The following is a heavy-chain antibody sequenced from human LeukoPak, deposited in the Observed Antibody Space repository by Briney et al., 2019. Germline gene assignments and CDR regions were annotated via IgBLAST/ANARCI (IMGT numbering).Heavy chain of an antibody. J-gene: IGHJ6*02. V-gene: IGHV3-23*01. CDR3: AKKHSGVTMEGVYYYYGMDV. Sequence: GGSLRLSCAASGFTFSSYAMSWVRQAPGKGLEWVSAISGSGGSTYYADSVKGRFTISRDNSKNTLYLQMNSLRAEDTAVYYCAKKHSGVTMEGVYYYYGMDVWGQGTTVTVSS. CDR1: GFTFSSYA. D-gene: IGHD3-10*01. CDR2: ISGSGGST.